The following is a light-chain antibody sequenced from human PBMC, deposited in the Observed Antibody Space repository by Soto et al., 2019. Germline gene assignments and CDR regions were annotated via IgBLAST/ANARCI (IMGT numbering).Light chain of an antibody. Sequence: EIVLTQSPGTLSLSPGEGATLSCRASQSVNSDSLAWYQQKPGQAPRLLISGASTRATGIPDRLRGSGSGTDFTLTISRLEPEDFAVYWCQQYGSSLTFGQGTKVDIK. CDR2: GAS. CDR1: QSVNSDS. CDR3: QQYGSSLT. V-gene: IGKV3-20*01. J-gene: IGKJ1*01.